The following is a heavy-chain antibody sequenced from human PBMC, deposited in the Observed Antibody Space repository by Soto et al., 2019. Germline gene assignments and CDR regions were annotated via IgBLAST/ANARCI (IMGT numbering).Heavy chain of an antibody. J-gene: IGHJ4*02. CDR2: ISGSGGST. D-gene: IGHD6-19*01. CDR1: GFTFSNYA. V-gene: IGHV3-23*01. CDR3: ARLSSCWYFDL. Sequence: EVQLLESGGGLVQPGGSLRLSFADPGFTFSNYAMNWVRHAPGKGLEWVSVISGSGGSTYYADSVKGRFTISRDNSKKTLYLQMNCLRGEDTAVYYCARLSSCWYFDLWGQGTLVTVSS.